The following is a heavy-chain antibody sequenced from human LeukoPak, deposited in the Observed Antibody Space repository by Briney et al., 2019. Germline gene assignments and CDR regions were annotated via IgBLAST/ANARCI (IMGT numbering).Heavy chain of an antibody. V-gene: IGHV4-4*02. Sequence: ETPSLTCGVSGGSITSTNYWTWVRQPPGKGLEWIGEVNLQGSSNYNPSLMGRVAISVDMYENHISLQLTSVTAADTAVYYCAREGGPYRPLDYSGQGTLGTVSS. J-gene: IGHJ4*02. CDR3: AREGGPYRPLDY. CDR1: GGSITSTNY. CDR2: VNLQGSS. D-gene: IGHD3-16*02.